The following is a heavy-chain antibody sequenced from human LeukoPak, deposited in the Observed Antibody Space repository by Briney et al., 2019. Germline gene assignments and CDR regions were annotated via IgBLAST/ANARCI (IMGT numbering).Heavy chain of an antibody. J-gene: IGHJ4*02. CDR3: TRWYSSSTGDRFDS. D-gene: IGHD6-19*01. CDR2: IYTSGTT. Sequence: SETLSLTCSVSGGSIRSGSYYWSWIRQPAGKGLELIGRIYTSGTTHYNPSLKSRVTITVDTSKNQFSVKLTSVTAADTAVYYCTRWYSSSTGDRFDSWGQGTQVTVSS. CDR1: GGSIRSGSYY. V-gene: IGHV4-61*02.